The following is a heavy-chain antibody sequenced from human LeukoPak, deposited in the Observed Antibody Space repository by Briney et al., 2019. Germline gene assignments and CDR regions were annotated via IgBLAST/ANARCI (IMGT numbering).Heavy chain of an antibody. V-gene: IGHV3-21*04. Sequence: PGGSLRLSCAASGFTFSSYSMNWVRQAPGKGLEWVSSISSSSGSIYYADSVKGRFTISRDNAKNSVYLQMNSLRAEDTAVYYCAKGIYSSGWSYFDYWGHGTLVTVSS. CDR1: GFTFSSYS. CDR3: AKGIYSSGWSYFDY. CDR2: ISSSSGSI. D-gene: IGHD6-19*01. J-gene: IGHJ4*01.